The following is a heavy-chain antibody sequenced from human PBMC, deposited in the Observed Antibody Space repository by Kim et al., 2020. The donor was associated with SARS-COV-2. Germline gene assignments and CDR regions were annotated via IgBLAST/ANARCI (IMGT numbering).Heavy chain of an antibody. CDR1: GFTFSSYA. V-gene: IGHV3-23*01. CDR2: ISGSGGST. J-gene: IGHJ4*02. D-gene: IGHD2-8*01. Sequence: GGSLRLSCAASGFTFSSYAMSWVRQAPGKGLEWVSAISGSGGSTYYADSVKGRFTISRDNSKNTLYLQMNSLRAEDTAVYYCAKLYCTNGVCYRFWDYWGQGTLVTVSS. CDR3: AKLYCTNGVCYRFWDY.